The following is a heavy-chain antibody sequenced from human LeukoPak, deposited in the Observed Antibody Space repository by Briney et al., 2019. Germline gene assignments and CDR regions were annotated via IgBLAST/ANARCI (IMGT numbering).Heavy chain of an antibody. Sequence: PGGSLRLSCAASGFTFSSYWMHWVRHAPGKGLVWVSRINSDGSSTSYAASVKGRFTISRDNAKNTMYLQMNSLRAEATAVYYCARDYGDYSYYFDYGGQGTLVTVSS. J-gene: IGHJ4*02. CDR3: ARDYGDYSYYFDY. D-gene: IGHD4-17*01. CDR1: GFTFSSYW. V-gene: IGHV3-74*01. CDR2: INSDGSST.